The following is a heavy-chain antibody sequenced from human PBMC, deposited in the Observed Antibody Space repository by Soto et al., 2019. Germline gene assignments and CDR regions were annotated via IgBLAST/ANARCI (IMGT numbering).Heavy chain of an antibody. Sequence: TGGSLRLSCAASGFTFSSYGMHWVRQAPGKGLEWVAVISYDGSNKYYADSVKGRFTISRDNSKNTLYLQMSSLRAEDTAVYYCVKDRDGYCSGGSCYDFDYWGQGTLVTVSS. V-gene: IGHV3-30*18. J-gene: IGHJ4*02. CDR3: VKDRDGYCSGGSCYDFDY. CDR2: ISYDGSNK. CDR1: GFTFSSYG. D-gene: IGHD2-15*01.